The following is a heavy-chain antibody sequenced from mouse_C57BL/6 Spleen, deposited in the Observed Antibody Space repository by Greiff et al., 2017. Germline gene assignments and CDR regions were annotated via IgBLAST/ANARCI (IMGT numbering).Heavy chain of an antibody. CDR3: ARGGNYYSNWNAMDY. V-gene: IGHV5-16*01. CDR2: INYDGSST. CDR1: GFTFSDYY. Sequence: EVQVVESEGGLVQPGSSMKLSCTASGFTFSDYYMAWVRQVPEKGLEWVANINYDGSSTYYLDSLKSRFIISRDNAKNILYLQMSSLKSEDTATYYCARGGNYYSNWNAMDYWGQGTSVTVSS. D-gene: IGHD2-5*01. J-gene: IGHJ4*01.